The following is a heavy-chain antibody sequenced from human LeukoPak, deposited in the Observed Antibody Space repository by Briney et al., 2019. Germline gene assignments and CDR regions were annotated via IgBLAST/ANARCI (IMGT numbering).Heavy chain of an antibody. D-gene: IGHD6-19*01. CDR3: AKSAVAGTGYFQH. J-gene: IGHJ1*01. Sequence: GGSLRLSCAASGFTFSSYSMNWVRQAPGKGLEWVSSISSSSSYIYYADSVKGRFTISRDNAKNSLYLQMNSLRAEDTAVYYCAKSAVAGTGYFQHWGQGTLVTVSS. V-gene: IGHV3-21*04. CDR2: ISSSSSYI. CDR1: GFTFSSYS.